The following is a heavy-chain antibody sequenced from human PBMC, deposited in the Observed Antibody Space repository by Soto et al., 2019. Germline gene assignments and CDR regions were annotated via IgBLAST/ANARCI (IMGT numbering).Heavy chain of an antibody. V-gene: IGHV4-39*01. Sequence: SETLSLTCNASGGSITSSGSAWGWIRQSPGKGLEWIGTIDYSGNIYYIPSLKSRITISVDTSKNQISLKLGSVTAADTAVYYCARHIHNQGFEYYFDSWGQGTLVTVSS. CDR1: GGSITSSGSA. D-gene: IGHD1-1*01. CDR3: ARHIHNQGFEYYFDS. J-gene: IGHJ4*02. CDR2: IDYSGNI.